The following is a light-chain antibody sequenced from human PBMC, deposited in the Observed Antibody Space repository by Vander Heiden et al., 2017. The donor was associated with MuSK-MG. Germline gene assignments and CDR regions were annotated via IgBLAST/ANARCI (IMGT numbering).Light chain of an antibody. Sequence: QSLLTQPPSVSGAPGQSVTISCVGGSSNIGAGYDVYWYQQFPGTAPNLLIYDNTNRPSGVPDRFSGSRSGASASLAIAGLRAEEEADYYCQSYDNSLRTSVFGGGSKLTVL. J-gene: IGLJ3*02. CDR2: DNT. V-gene: IGLV1-40*03. CDR3: QSYDNSLRTSV. CDR1: SSNIGAGYD.